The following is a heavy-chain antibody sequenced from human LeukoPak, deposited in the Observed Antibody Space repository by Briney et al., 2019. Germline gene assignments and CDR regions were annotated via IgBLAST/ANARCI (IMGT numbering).Heavy chain of an antibody. CDR3: ARDEGGRLQWHY. J-gene: IGHJ4*02. V-gene: IGHV4-59*01. CDR1: GGSISSYY. Sequence: SETLSLTCTVSGGSISSYYWTWIRQPPGKGPEWIGYIYYSGRTNYNPSLKRRVTISVDTSKNQFSLRLTSVTAADTAVYYCARDEGGRLQWHYWGQGTLVTVSS. D-gene: IGHD4-11*01. CDR2: IYYSGRT.